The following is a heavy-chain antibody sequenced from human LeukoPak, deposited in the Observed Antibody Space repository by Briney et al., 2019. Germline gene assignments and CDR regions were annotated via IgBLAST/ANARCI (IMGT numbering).Heavy chain of an antibody. CDR1: GFTFSNAW. J-gene: IGHJ4*02. Sequence: PGGSLRLSCAASGFTFSNAWMSWVRQAPGKGLEWVGRIKSKTDGGTTDYAAPVKGRFTISRDDSKNTLYLQMNSLKTEDTAVYYCTTSKSLPIYDILTDYNYYFDYWGQGTLVTVSS. CDR3: TTSKSLPIYDILTDYNYYFDY. V-gene: IGHV3-15*01. CDR2: IKSKTDGGTT. D-gene: IGHD3-9*01.